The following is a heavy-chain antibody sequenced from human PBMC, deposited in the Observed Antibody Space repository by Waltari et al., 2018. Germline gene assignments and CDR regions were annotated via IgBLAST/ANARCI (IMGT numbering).Heavy chain of an antibody. CDR3: VRLEDCSGPGGNCYSGDPFAMDV. V-gene: IGHV4-34*01. J-gene: IGHJ6*02. CDR1: GGSFTGYY. CDR2: INHAANN. D-gene: IGHD2-15*01. Sequence: QVQLQQWGAGLLQPSETLSLTCAVYGGSFTGYYWGWVRQPPGTGREWIGEINHAANNNYNPSIRSRVIMSVDTSKNQFSLKLTFVTAADTGVYYCVRLEDCSGPGGNCYSGDPFAMDVWGQGTTVTVSS.